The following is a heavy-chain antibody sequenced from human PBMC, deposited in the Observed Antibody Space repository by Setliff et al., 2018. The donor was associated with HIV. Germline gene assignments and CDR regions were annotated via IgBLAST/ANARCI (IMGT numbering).Heavy chain of an antibody. CDR2: VFYTGSA. V-gene: IGHV4-59*01. J-gene: IGHJ6*03. Sequence: SETLSLTCTVSGDSFSNYYWSWIRQPPGKGLEWIGYVFYTGSATYNPSLKSRVSIPVDRSTNRFSLMLHSVTAADTAVYYCARGPSGGGFYYMDVWGKGTTVTVSS. D-gene: IGHD2-15*01. CDR3: ARGPSGGGFYYMDV. CDR1: GDSFSNYY.